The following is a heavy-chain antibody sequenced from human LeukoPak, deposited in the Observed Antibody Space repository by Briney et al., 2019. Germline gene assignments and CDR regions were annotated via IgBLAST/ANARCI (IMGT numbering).Heavy chain of an antibody. Sequence: ASVKVSCKASGYTFTSYGISWVRQAPGQGLEWMGWINTNTGNPTYAQGFTGRFVFSLDTSVSTAYLQISSLKAEDTAVYYCARDQWLVSYYYYMDVWGKGTTVTVSS. CDR3: ARDQWLVSYYYYMDV. J-gene: IGHJ6*03. CDR2: INTNTGNP. V-gene: IGHV7-4-1*02. CDR1: GYTFTSYG. D-gene: IGHD6-19*01.